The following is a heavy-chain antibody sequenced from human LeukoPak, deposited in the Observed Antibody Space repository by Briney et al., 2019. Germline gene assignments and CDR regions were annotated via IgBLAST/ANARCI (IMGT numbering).Heavy chain of an antibody. CDR3: ARDNDKVVDH. D-gene: IGHD1-1*01. Sequence: ASVKVSCKASGYTFTGYYMHWVRQAPGQGLEWMGWITAYNGNRLYAQRFQGRITLTTDTSTSTSYMELRSLEYDDTATYYCARDNDKVVDHWGQGTLVTVSS. CDR2: ITAYNGNR. J-gene: IGHJ4*01. CDR1: GYTFTGYY. V-gene: IGHV1-18*04.